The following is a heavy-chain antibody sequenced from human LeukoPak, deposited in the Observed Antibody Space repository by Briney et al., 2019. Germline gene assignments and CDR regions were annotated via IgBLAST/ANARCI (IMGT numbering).Heavy chain of an antibody. V-gene: IGHV4-34*01. D-gene: IGHD2-2*01. CDR1: GGSFGGYY. Sequence: SETLSLTCAVYGGSFGGYYWSRIRQPPGKGLEWIGEINHSGSTNYNPSLKSRVTISVDTSKNQFSLKLSSVTAADTAVYYCARRTSGYYYYGMDVWGQGTTVTVSS. CDR3: ARRTSGYYYYGMDV. CDR2: INHSGST. J-gene: IGHJ6*02.